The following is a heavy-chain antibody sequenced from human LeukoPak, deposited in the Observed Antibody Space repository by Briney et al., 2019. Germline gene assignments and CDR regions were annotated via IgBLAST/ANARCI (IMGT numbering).Heavy chain of an antibody. D-gene: IGHD3-3*01. CDR1: GYTFTGYY. Sequence: ASVKVSCKASGYTFTGYYMHWVRQAPGQGLEWMGWISAYNGNTNYAQKLQGRVTMTTDTSTSTAYMELRSLRSDDTAVYYCARLGPYYDFWSSHYYFDYWGQGTLVTVSS. J-gene: IGHJ4*02. CDR3: ARLGPYYDFWSSHYYFDY. CDR2: ISAYNGNT. V-gene: IGHV1-18*04.